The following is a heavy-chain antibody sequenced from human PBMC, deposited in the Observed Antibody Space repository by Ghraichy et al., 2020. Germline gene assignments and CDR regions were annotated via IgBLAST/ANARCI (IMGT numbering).Heavy chain of an antibody. J-gene: IGHJ6*02. V-gene: IGHV3-30*18. CDR2: VSYDGNKK. CDR3: AQDSSGWYAWLNYFYYGMHG. Sequence: GGSLRLSFAASGFTFSNFGMHWVRQAPGKGLEWVALVSYDGNKKYYGDSVKGRFTISRDNSKNAMYLQMNSLRGDDTAVYYCAQDSSGWYAWLNYFYYGMHGWRQGTSVPVSS. D-gene: IGHD6-19*01. CDR1: GFTFSNFG.